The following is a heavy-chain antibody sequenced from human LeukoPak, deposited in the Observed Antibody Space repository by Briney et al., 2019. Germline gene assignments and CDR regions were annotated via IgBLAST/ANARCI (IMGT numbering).Heavy chain of an antibody. D-gene: IGHD1-1*01. CDR3: ARQGVATAIDY. V-gene: IGHV4-4*07. CDR1: GGSISNYY. CDR2: ISASRNT. J-gene: IGHJ4*02. Sequence: PSVTLSLTCTVSGGSISNYYWSWIRWPAGNGLEWIGGISASRNTNYNPSLKSRVTMSVDTSMNLFALKLSSVTAADTAVYYCARQGVATAIDYWGQGTLVTVSS.